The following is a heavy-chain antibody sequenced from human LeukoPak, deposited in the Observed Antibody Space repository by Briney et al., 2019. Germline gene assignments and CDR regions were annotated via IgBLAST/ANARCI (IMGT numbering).Heavy chain of an antibody. CDR1: GGTFSSYA. J-gene: IGHJ6*03. V-gene: IGHV1-69*06. CDR3: ARGGYAGVSGSYSHYYYYMDV. CDR2: IIPIFGTA. Sequence: ASVKVSCKASGGTFSSYAISWVRQAPGQGLEWMGGIIPIFGTANYAQKFQGRVTITADKSTSTAYMELSSLRSEDTAVYYCARGGYAGVSGSYSHYYYYMDVWGKGTTVTVSS. D-gene: IGHD3-10*01.